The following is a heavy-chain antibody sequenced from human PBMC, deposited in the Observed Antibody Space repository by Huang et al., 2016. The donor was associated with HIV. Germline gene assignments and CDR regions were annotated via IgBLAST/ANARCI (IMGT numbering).Heavy chain of an antibody. CDR3: ATKTAAMDI. V-gene: IGHV3-7*01. Sequence: VESGGRLVQPGGSIRLSCVGSTFRFGAYWMSWVGKATGKGREWVAKIKQDESEKYYVDSVKGRFNISRDNAKKVLFLEMDNVRVEDTATYYCATKTAAMDIWGQGTTVTVS. CDR2: IKQDESEK. J-gene: IGHJ6*02. CDR1: TFRFGAYW. D-gene: IGHD1-7*01.